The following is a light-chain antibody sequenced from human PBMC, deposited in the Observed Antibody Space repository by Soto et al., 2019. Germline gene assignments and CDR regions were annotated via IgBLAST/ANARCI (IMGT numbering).Light chain of an antibody. CDR3: QQSYSTPRT. CDR1: QSISSY. J-gene: IGKJ4*01. V-gene: IGKV1-39*01. Sequence: VQMTQSPSSLSASVGDRVTITCRASQSISSYFNWYQQKPGKAPKLLIYAASSLQSGVPSRFSGSGSGTDFTLTISSLQPEDFATYYCQQSYSTPRTFGGGTKVEI. CDR2: AAS.